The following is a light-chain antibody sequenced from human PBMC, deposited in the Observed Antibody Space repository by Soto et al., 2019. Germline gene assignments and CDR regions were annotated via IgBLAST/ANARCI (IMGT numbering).Light chain of an antibody. CDR2: GAS. CDR3: QYYTLYSGP. V-gene: IGKV1-5*01. J-gene: IGKJ1*01. Sequence: DLQLTQPPSSLSASVGVSVIISCRASDNISSSLAWYHQKPGRAPKLLIYGASNLQSGVPARFRGSGSGSDFTLTISSLQPDDIGIYYCQYYTLYSGPFGQGPKVDI. CDR1: DNISSS.